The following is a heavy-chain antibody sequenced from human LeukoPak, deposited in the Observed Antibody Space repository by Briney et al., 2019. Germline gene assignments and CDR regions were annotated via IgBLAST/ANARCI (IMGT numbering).Heavy chain of an antibody. Sequence: ASVKVTCKASGYTFTSYDINWLRQATGQGLEWMGRMNYNSGNTGYAQKFQVRVTITRNTSISTAYMELSSLRSEDADVYYCARVAYDFWSGYSIYYYYYIVVWAKGTTVTVSS. D-gene: IGHD3-3*01. CDR2: MNYNSGNT. J-gene: IGHJ6*03. CDR3: ARVAYDFWSGYSIYYYYYIVV. V-gene: IGHV1-8*01. CDR1: GYTFTSYD.